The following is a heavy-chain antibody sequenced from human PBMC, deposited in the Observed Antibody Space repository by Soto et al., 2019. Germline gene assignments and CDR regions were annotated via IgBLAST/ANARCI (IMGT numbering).Heavy chain of an antibody. CDR3: ARGWGSGWLEFFDS. CDR1: GFSVSGSY. V-gene: IGHV3-53*01. J-gene: IGHJ4*02. CDR2: IYRGGGT. D-gene: IGHD6-19*01. Sequence: EVQLVESGGGLIQPGGSLRLSCAASGFSVSGSYMGWVRQAHGKGLEWVSVIYRGGGTYYVDSVKGRFTISRDNSENTLYLQMNSLRADDTAVYYWARGWGSGWLEFFDSWGQGALVTVSS.